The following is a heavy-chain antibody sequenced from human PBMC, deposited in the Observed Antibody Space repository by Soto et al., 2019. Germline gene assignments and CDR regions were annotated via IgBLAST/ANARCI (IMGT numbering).Heavy chain of an antibody. CDR1: GYSFTSYW. V-gene: IGHV5-51*01. J-gene: IGHJ3*02. Sequence: ASLTISCKGSGYSFTSYWIGWVRQMPGKGLEWMGIIYPGDSETSYSPSFQGQVTISADKSISNAYLQWSSLKASDTAMYYCALDDYYDSSGYPPSDAFYIWGQGTMVTVSS. CDR3: ALDDYYDSSGYPPSDAFYI. CDR2: IYPGDSET. D-gene: IGHD3-22*01.